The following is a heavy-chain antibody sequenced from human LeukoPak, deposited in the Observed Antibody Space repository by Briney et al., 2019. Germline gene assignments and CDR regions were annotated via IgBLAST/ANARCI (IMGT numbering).Heavy chain of an antibody. CDR2: IIPIFGTA. CDR1: GGTFSSYA. Sequence: SVTVSCKASGGTFSSYAISWVRQAPGQGLEWMGGIIPIFGTANYAQKFQGRVTITADESTSTAYMELSSLRSEDTAVYYCARDLAITIFGVVIRTDAFDIWGQGTMVTVSS. V-gene: IGHV1-69*13. CDR3: ARDLAITIFGVVIRTDAFDI. J-gene: IGHJ3*02. D-gene: IGHD3-3*01.